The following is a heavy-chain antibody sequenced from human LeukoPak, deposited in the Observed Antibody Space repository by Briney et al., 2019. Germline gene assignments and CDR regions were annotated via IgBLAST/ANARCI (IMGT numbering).Heavy chain of an antibody. D-gene: IGHD6-6*01. CDR1: GYTFTGYY. CDR2: INPNSGGT. J-gene: IGHJ4*02. V-gene: IGHV1-2*02. CDR3: ARDRRAARPRAPFDY. Sequence: GASVKVSCKASGYTFTGYYMHWVRQAPGQGLEWMGWINPNSGGTNYAQKFQGRVTMTRDTSISTAYMELSRLRSDDTAVYYCARDRRAARPRAPFDYWGQGTLVTVSS.